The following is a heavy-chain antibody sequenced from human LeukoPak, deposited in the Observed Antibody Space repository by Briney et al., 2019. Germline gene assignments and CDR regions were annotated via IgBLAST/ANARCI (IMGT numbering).Heavy chain of an antibody. Sequence: GGSLRLSCAASGFTFSDYYMSWIRQAPGKGLEWVSYISSSGSTIYYADSVKGRFTISRDNAKNSLYLQVNSLRAEDTAVYYCAREEYSSSWSEPYFDYWGQGTLVTVSS. D-gene: IGHD6-13*01. V-gene: IGHV3-11*04. CDR2: ISSSGSTI. CDR3: AREEYSSSWSEPYFDY. CDR1: GFTFSDYY. J-gene: IGHJ4*02.